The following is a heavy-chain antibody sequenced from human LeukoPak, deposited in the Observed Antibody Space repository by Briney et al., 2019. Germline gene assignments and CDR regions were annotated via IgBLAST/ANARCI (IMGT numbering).Heavy chain of an antibody. CDR1: GFTFSSYG. Sequence: GGSLRLSCAASGFTFSSYGMHWVRQAPGKGLEWVAVIWYDGSNKYYADSVKGRFTISRDNSKNTLYLQMNSLRAEDTAVYYCARECSGGSCYSGRAVRYYGMDVWGQGTTVNVSS. J-gene: IGHJ6*02. V-gene: IGHV3-33*01. CDR2: IWYDGSNK. CDR3: ARECSGGSCYSGRAVRYYGMDV. D-gene: IGHD2-15*01.